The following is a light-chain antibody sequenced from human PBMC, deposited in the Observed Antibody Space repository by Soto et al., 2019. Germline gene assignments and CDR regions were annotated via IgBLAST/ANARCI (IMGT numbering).Light chain of an antibody. CDR3: QQYGSSSWT. J-gene: IGKJ1*01. CDR2: GAS. Sequence: EILFTHSPCXLSLXPXXXXXXSXXASQSISSSYLAWYQQRPGQAPRLLIYGASSRATGIPDRFSGSGSGTEFTLTISRLEPEDFAVYYCQQYGSSSWTFGQGTKVDI. CDR1: QSISSSY. V-gene: IGKV3-20*01.